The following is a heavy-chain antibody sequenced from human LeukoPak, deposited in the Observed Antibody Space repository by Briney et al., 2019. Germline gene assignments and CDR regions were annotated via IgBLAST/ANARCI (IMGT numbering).Heavy chain of an antibody. J-gene: IGHJ4*02. Sequence: SETLSLNCTVSGYSISNGYFWGWIRQPPGKGLECIGTIYHSGSIYYNPSLKGRVTISVDTSKDQFSLKLNSLTAADTAVYYCARAIRTGLGIGSFDGWGQGTLVTVSS. D-gene: IGHD7-27*01. CDR3: ARAIRTGLGIGSFDG. CDR2: IYHSGSI. V-gene: IGHV4-38-2*02. CDR1: GYSISNGYF.